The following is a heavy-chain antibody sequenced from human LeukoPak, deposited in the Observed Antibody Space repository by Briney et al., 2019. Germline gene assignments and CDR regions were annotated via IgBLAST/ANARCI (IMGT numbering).Heavy chain of an antibody. D-gene: IGHD3-22*01. V-gene: IGHV4-30-4*01. CDR3: ARAADHYDRSGYFLDF. Sequence: SETLSLTCIVSGASISSGDHYWSWIRQPPGKGLEWIGYIYYSGSTYYSPSLKSRVTISVDTSKNQFSLKLRSVTAADTAVYYCARAADHYDRSGYFLDFWGQGTLVTVSS. CDR2: IYYSGST. CDR1: GASISSGDHY. J-gene: IGHJ4*02.